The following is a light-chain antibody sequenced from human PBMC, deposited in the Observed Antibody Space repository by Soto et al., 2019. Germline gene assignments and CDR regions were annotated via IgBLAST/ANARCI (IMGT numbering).Light chain of an antibody. V-gene: IGKV3-20*01. CDR1: QSIFSPY. CDR3: QHFGNSQYT. Sequence: IVLTQSPATLSLSPGEGATLSCRASQSIFSPYLAWYQQIPGQAPRLLIYSTSTRATGDPDRFSGSGSGTDFTLTIRRLEPGDFAVYYCQHFGNSQYTFGQGTKLEIK. J-gene: IGKJ2*01. CDR2: STS.